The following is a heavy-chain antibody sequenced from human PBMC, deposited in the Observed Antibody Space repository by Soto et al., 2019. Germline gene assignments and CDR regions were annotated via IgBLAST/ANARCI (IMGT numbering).Heavy chain of an antibody. D-gene: IGHD3-3*01. CDR3: ARDGRPVAWFRHHTIDAFDI. CDR2: ISAYNGNT. V-gene: IGHV1-18*01. J-gene: IGHJ3*02. CDR1: GYTFTSYG. Sequence: QVQLVQSGAEVKKPGASVKVSCKASGYTFTSYGISWVRQAPGQGLEWMGWISAYNGNTNYAQKLQGRVTMTTDTSTSTDYMELRSVRSDDTAVYYCARDGRPVAWFRHHTIDAFDIWGQGTMVTVSS.